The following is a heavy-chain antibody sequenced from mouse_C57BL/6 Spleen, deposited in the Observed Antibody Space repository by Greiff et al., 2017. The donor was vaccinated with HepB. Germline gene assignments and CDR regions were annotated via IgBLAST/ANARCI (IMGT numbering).Heavy chain of an antibody. CDR2: INPGSGGT. CDR1: GYAFTNYL. V-gene: IGHV1-54*01. J-gene: IGHJ3*01. Sequence: QVQLQQSGAELVRPGTSVKVSCKASGYAFTNYLIEWVKQRSGQGLEWIGVINPGSGGTNYNEKFKGKATLTADKSSSTAYMQLSSLTSEDTAVYFCARLQATAYRGQGPLVTVSA. D-gene: IGHD3-2*02. CDR3: ARLQATAY.